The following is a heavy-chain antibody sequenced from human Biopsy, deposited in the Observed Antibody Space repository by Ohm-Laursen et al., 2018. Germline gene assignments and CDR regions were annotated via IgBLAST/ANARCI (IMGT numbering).Heavy chain of an antibody. CDR1: GGSIKRYY. D-gene: IGHD1-14*01. Sequence: SDTLSLTWTVSGGSIKRYYWNWIRQSPGKGLEWIGFVYYTGHTNYNPSLKSRATISVDTSKNQFSLKVISVTAAVSAVYYCARLSWEPSYWGQGILVTVSS. CDR3: ARLSWEPSY. CDR2: VYYTGHT. V-gene: IGHV4-59*07. J-gene: IGHJ4*02.